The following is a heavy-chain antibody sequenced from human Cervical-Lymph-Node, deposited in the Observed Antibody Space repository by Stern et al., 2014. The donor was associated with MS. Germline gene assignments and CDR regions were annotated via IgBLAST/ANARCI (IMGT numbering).Heavy chain of an antibody. D-gene: IGHD1-26*01. CDR2: LVVGSGNT. V-gene: IGHV1-58*01. CDR1: GFTFTTST. J-gene: IGHJ4*02. Sequence: QLVESGPEVKKPGTSVKVSCKASGFTFTTSTVQWVRQALGQRLEWIGWLVVGSGNTDYAQQFQERVTISRDTSTPTAYMELSSLTSEDTAVFYCARGRELLSLDYWGQGTLVTVSS. CDR3: ARGRELLSLDY.